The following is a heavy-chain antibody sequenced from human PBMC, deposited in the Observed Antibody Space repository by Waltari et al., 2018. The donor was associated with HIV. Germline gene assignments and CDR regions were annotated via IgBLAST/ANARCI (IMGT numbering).Heavy chain of an antibody. Sequence: EVRLLESGGGLVQPGGSLRLSCAASGFTFSSYAMSWVRQAPGKGLEWVSGISGSAGSTFYADSVKGRFTISRDNSKNTLYLQMNSLRVEDTAVYYCAKDDSSSVLYHLRSDYWGQGTLVTVSS. CDR3: AKDDSSSVLYHLRSDY. D-gene: IGHD4-17*01. CDR2: ISGSAGST. V-gene: IGHV3-23*01. J-gene: IGHJ4*02. CDR1: GFTFSSYA.